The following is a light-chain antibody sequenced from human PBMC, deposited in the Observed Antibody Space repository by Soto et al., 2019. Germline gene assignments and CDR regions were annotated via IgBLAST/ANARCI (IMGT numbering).Light chain of an antibody. J-gene: IGLJ1*01. CDR3: CSYAGSPRYV. CDR1: SSDVGGYNY. CDR2: DVS. V-gene: IGLV2-11*01. Sequence: QSARTQPRSVSWSPGQSVTISCTGTSSDVGGYNYVSWYQQHPGKAPKVMIYDVSERPSGVPDRFSGSKSGNTASLTISGLQAEDEPDYYCCSYAGSPRYVFGTGTKLTFL.